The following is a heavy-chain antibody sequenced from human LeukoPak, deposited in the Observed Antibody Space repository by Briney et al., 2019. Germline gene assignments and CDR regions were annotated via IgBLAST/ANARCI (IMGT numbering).Heavy chain of an antibody. Sequence: GESLKISCKGSGYSFTNYWIGWVRQMPGKGLEWMGIIYPGDSDTKYSPSFQGQVTISADKSISTAYLQWSSLQASDTAIYYCARRGPVAAAGYYFDYWGQGTLVTVSS. CDR3: ARRGPVAAAGYYFDY. D-gene: IGHD6-13*01. J-gene: IGHJ4*02. CDR1: GYSFTNYW. CDR2: IYPGDSDT. V-gene: IGHV5-51*01.